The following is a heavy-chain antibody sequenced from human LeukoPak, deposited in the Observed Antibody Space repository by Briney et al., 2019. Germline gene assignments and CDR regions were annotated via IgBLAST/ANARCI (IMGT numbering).Heavy chain of an antibody. D-gene: IGHD4-17*01. CDR3: ARGKTTVTPGYFDY. CDR1: GLTFNNYW. V-gene: IGHV3-7*03. J-gene: IGHJ4*02. Sequence: GGSLRLSCVGSGLTFNNYWMSWVRQAPGRGLEWVANIKQDGSEGYYVDSVKGRFTISRDNAKTSLYLEMNSLRAEDTAVYYCARGKTTVTPGYFDYGGQGTLVTVSP. CDR2: IKQDGSEG.